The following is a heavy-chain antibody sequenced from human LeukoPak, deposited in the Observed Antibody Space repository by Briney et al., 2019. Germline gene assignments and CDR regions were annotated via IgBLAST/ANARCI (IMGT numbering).Heavy chain of an antibody. J-gene: IGHJ3*02. V-gene: IGHV3-30-3*01. CDR3: ARDGTEGNAFDI. Sequence: GGSLRLPCAASGFTFSSYAMHGVGQAPGKGLDWVAVISYDGINKYYADSVKGRFTISRDNSKNTLYLPMNSLRAEDTAVYYCARDGTEGNAFDIWGQGTMVTVSS. CDR1: GFTFSSYA. CDR2: ISYDGINK. D-gene: IGHD3/OR15-3a*01.